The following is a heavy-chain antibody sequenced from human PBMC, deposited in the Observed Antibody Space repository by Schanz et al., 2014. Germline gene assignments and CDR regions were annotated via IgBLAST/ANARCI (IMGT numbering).Heavy chain of an antibody. CDR1: GFVFGDYY. Sequence: PGGSLRLSCAASGFVFGDYYMTWIRQAPGKGLEWVSAISGSGGSTYYADSVKGRFTISRDNAKNTLYLQMNTLRAEDTAVYYCARKMKLGVYGGKGHDSLDIWGQGTMVTVSS. J-gene: IGHJ3*02. CDR3: ARKMKLGVYGGKGHDSLDI. D-gene: IGHD4-17*01. CDR2: ISGSGGST. V-gene: IGHV3-23*01.